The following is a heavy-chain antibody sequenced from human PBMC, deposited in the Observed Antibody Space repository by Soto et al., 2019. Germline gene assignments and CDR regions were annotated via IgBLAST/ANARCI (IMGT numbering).Heavy chain of an antibody. V-gene: IGHV3-74*01. J-gene: IGHJ6*02. D-gene: IGHD3-10*01. CDR1: GFTFSSYW. CDR3: ARVNFGYYYYGMDA. CDR2: INSDGSST. Sequence: GGSLRLSCAASGFTFSSYWMHWVRQAPGKGLVWVSRINSDGSSTSYADSVKGRFTISRDNAKNTLYLQMNSLRAEDTAVYYCARVNFGYYYYGMDAWGQGTTVTVSS.